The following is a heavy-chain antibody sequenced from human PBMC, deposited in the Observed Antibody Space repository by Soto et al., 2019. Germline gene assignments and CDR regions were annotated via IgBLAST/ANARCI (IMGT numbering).Heavy chain of an antibody. CDR2: IYYSGST. D-gene: IGHD2-2*01. CDR3: ARELYCSSTSCWSQNWFDP. J-gene: IGHJ5*02. CDR1: GSSTSSGDYY. Sequence: SETLSLTCTVSGSSTSSGDYYWSWIRQPPGKGLEWIGYIYYSGSTYYNPSLKSRVTISVDTSKNQFSLKLSSVTAADTAVYYCARELYCSSTSCWSQNWFDPWGQGTLVTVSS. V-gene: IGHV4-30-4*01.